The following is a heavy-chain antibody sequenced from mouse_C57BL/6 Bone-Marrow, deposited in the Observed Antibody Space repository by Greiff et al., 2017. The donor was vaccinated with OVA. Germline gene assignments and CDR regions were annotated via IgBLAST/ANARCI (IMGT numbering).Heavy chain of an antibody. CDR2: ISDGGSYT. CDR3: ASGPYYYGNY. D-gene: IGHD1-1*01. Sequence: EVQLVESGGGLVKPGGSLKLSCAASGFPFSSYAMSWVRQTPEKRLEWVATISDGGSYTYYPDNVKGRFTISRDNSKNNLYLQMSHLKSEDTAMYYGASGPYYYGNYWGQGTTLTVSS. CDR1: GFPFSSYA. J-gene: IGHJ2*01. V-gene: IGHV5-4*01.